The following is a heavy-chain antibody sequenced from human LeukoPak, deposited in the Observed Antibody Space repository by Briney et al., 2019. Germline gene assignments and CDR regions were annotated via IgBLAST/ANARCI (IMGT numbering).Heavy chain of an antibody. D-gene: IGHD3-3*01. Sequence: GGSLRLSCAASGFTFSSYGMHWVRQAPGKGLEWVAVIWYDGSNKYYADSVKGRFTISRDNSKNTLYLQMNSLRAEDTAVYYCAREYDFWLFDYWGQGTLVTVSS. J-gene: IGHJ4*02. CDR1: GFTFSSYG. CDR3: AREYDFWLFDY. CDR2: IWYDGSNK. V-gene: IGHV3-33*08.